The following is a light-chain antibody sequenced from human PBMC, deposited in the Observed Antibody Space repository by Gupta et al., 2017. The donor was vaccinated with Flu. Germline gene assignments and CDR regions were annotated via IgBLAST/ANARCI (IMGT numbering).Light chain of an antibody. J-gene: IGLJ3*02. Sequence: PVATHSPYASPSLRASVTLTCTLSSGHSSYAIACQQQQPEKGSRYLMMINSDGSHTKGDGIPHRFSGSSSGAARYLTISSLQSEDEADYCCQTWGASTWVFGGGTKLTVL. CDR1: SGHSSYA. CDR3: QTWGASTWV. V-gene: IGLV4-69*01. CDR2: INSDGSH.